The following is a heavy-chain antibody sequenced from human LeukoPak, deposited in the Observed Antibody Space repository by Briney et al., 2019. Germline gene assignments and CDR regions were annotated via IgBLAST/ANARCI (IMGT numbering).Heavy chain of an antibody. V-gene: IGHV1-18*01. CDR2: ISAYNGNT. D-gene: IGHD2-15*01. Sequence: PGASVKVSCKASGYTFTSYGISWVRQAPGQGLEWMGWISAYNGNTNYAQKFQGRVTITADESTSTAYMELSSLRSEDTAVYYCASGKDIVVVVAATRKLGSPDGYYYGMDVWGQGTTVTVSS. CDR1: GYTFTSYG. J-gene: IGHJ6*02. CDR3: ASGKDIVVVVAATRKLGSPDGYYYGMDV.